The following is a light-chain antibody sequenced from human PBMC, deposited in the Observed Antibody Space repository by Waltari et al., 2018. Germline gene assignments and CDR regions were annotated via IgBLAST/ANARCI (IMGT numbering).Light chain of an antibody. CDR3: AAWDDSLSGPV. V-gene: IGLV1-47*01. J-gene: IGLJ2*01. CDR1: SSNIGSNY. Sequence: QSVLTQPPSASGTPGQRVTISCSGTSSNIGSNYVYWYQQPPGTAPKLLIYSNNQRPSGVPARFSGSKSGTSASLAISGLRSEDEADYYCAAWDDSLSGPVFGGGTKLTVL. CDR2: SNN.